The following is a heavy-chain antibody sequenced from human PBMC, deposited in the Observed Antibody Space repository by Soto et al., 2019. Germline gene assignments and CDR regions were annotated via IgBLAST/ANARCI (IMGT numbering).Heavy chain of an antibody. D-gene: IGHD2-15*01. V-gene: IGHV1-69*12. J-gene: IGHJ5*02. CDR3: ARYIVVVVAATGWFDP. Sequence: QVQLVQSGAEVKKPGSSVKVSCKASGGTFSSYAISWVRQAPGQGLEWMGGIIPIFGTANYAQKFQGRVKITADESTSTAYMELSSLRSEDTAVYYCARYIVVVVAATGWFDPWGQGTLVTVSS. CDR2: IIPIFGTA. CDR1: GGTFSSYA.